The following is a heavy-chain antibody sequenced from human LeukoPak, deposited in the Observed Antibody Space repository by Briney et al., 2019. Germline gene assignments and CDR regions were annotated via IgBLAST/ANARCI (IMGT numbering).Heavy chain of an antibody. CDR2: INPYLGRA. D-gene: IGHD2-2*01. CDR3: ARGECSSTSCYAAFDY. Sequence: ASVTVSCKASGGTFSSYTISWVRQAPGPGLEWMGRINPYLGRANYAQQFQGRVTIIADNTTSTAYMELSSLRSEDTAVYYCARGECSSTSCYAAFDYWGQGTLVTVS. CDR1: GGTFSSYT. J-gene: IGHJ4*02. V-gene: IGHV1-69*08.